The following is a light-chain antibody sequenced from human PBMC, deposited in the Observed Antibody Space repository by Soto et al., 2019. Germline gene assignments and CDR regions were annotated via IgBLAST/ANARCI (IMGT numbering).Light chain of an antibody. CDR3: TSWTTSTTMI. J-gene: IGLJ2*01. V-gene: IGLV2-14*03. CDR2: DVN. CDR1: SSDIGAYNF. Sequence: QSALTQPASVSGSPGQSITISCTGTSSDIGAYNFVSWYQQHPGTAPKLMLYDVNIRPSGVSSRFSGSKSGNTASLTISGLQAEDEADYYCTSWTTSTTMIFGGGTKLTVL.